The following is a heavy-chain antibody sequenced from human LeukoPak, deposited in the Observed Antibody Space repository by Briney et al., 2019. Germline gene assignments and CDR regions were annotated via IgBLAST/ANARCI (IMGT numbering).Heavy chain of an antibody. Sequence: GGSLRLSCAASGFTFDDYAMHWVRQAPGKGLEWVSGISWNSGSIGYADSVKGRFTISRDNAKNSLYLQMNSLRAEDTALYYCAKDTARHQLWSGSIDYWGQGTLVTVSS. CDR1: GFTFDDYA. CDR2: ISWNSGSI. D-gene: IGHD5-18*01. CDR3: AKDTARHQLWSGSIDY. J-gene: IGHJ4*02. V-gene: IGHV3-9*01.